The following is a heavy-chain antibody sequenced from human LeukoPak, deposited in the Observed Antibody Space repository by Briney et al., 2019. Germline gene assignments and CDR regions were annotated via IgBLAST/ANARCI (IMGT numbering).Heavy chain of an antibody. Sequence: GGSLRLSCAASGFTSSSYSMNWVRQAPGKGLEWVSSISSSSSYIYYADSVKGRFTISRDNAKNSLYLQMNSLRAEDTAVYYCARDPPTHDAFDIWGQGTMVTVSS. V-gene: IGHV3-21*01. CDR2: ISSSSSYI. CDR3: ARDPPTHDAFDI. CDR1: GFTSSSYS. J-gene: IGHJ3*02.